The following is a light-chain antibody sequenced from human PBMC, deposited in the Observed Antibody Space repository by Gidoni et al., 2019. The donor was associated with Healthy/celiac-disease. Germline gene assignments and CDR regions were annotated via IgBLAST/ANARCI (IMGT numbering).Light chain of an antibody. CDR1: SSDVGGYNY. CDR2: EVS. V-gene: IGLV2-14*01. Sequence: QSALTQPASVSGSPGQSITISCTGTSSDVGGYNYLSWYQQHPGKAPKLMIYEVSTRPSGVSNRFSGSKSGNTASLTISGLQSEDEADYYCSSYTSSSTRVFGGGTKLTVL. J-gene: IGLJ2*01. CDR3: SSYTSSSTRV.